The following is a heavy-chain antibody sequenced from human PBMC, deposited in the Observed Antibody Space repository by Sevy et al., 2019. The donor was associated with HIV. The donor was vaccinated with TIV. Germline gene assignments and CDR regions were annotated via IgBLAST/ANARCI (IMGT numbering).Heavy chain of an antibody. J-gene: IGHJ4*02. Sequence: GGSLRLSCAASGFRFRDYRMNWVRRAPGKGLEWVSYITSSSNTINYADSVKGRFTISRDNGRNSLYLQINSLRHEDTAVYYCARDRGRGEVALDVWGQGTLVTVSS. CDR3: ARDRGRGEVALDV. CDR1: GFRFRDYR. V-gene: IGHV3-48*02. CDR2: ITSSSNTI. D-gene: IGHD3-10*01.